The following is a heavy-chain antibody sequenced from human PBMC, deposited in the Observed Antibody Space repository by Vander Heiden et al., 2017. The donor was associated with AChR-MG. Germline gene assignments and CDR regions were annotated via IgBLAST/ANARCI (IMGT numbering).Heavy chain of an antibody. CDR3: ARARITIIVVVSFDY. V-gene: IGHV4-38-2*01. J-gene: IGHJ4*02. CDR1: GYSTSRGYY. Sequence: QAQLQVSGPGLVKPSETLSLTRAASGYSTSRGYYWGWIRQPPGKGLEWIGSIYHSGSTDYNPSLKSRVTISVDTTKNQFSLKLSSGTAADTAVYYCARARITIIVVVSFDYWGQGTLVTVSS. CDR2: IYHSGST. D-gene: IGHD3-22*01.